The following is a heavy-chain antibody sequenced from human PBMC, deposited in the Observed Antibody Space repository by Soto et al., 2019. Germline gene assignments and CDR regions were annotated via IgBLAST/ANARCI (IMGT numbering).Heavy chain of an antibody. V-gene: IGHV3-30*18. CDR2: ISYDGSDK. D-gene: IGHD1-26*01. CDR3: AKVGFYQGHPGRQFYY. Sequence: GGSLRLSCAASGLTFSSYGMHWVRQAPGKGLEWVAVISYDGSDKYYADSVKGRFTISRDNSKNTLYLQMNSLRPEDTAVYYCAKVGFYQGHPGRQFYYRAQGSLVTVSS. CDR1: GLTFSSYG. J-gene: IGHJ4*02.